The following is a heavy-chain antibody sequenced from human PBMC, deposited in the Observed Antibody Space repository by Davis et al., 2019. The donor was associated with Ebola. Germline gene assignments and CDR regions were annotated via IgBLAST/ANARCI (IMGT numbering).Heavy chain of an antibody. CDR1: GYTFTSYG. D-gene: IGHD3-10*01. V-gene: IGHV1-18*01. CDR3: TRDYGSDSHFPHF. CDR2: ISAYNGNT. J-gene: IGHJ4*02. Sequence: ASVKVSCKASGYTFTSYGISWVRQAPGQGLEWMGWISAYNGNTNYAQKLQGRVTMTTDTSTNTAYMELSNLRSEDTAVYFCTRDYGSDSHFPHFWGQGTPVTVSS.